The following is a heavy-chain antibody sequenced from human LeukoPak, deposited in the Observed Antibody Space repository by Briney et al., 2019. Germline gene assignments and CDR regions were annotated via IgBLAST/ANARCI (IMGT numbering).Heavy chain of an antibody. Sequence: PGGSLRLSCAASGFTFSSYSMNWVRQAPGKGLEWVSSISSSSSYIYYADSVKGRFTISRDNAKNSLYLQMNSLRAEDTAVYYCARGIWFGELWYFDPWGQGTLVTVSS. D-gene: IGHD3-10*01. CDR3: ARGIWFGELWYFDP. V-gene: IGHV3-21*01. CDR2: ISSSSSYI. J-gene: IGHJ5*02. CDR1: GFTFSSYS.